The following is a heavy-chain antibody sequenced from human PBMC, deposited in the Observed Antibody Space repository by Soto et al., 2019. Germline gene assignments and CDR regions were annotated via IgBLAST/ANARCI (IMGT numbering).Heavy chain of an antibody. Sequence: QVQLVQSGAEVKKPGASVKVSCKASGYTFTGYYMLWVRQAPGQGLEWMGWINPNSGGTNYAQKFQGRVTMTRDTSISTAYMELSRLRSDDTAVYYCAARDLSYCGGDCQPDYWGQGTLVTVSS. D-gene: IGHD2-21*02. V-gene: IGHV1-2*02. J-gene: IGHJ4*02. CDR1: GYTFTGYY. CDR3: AARDLSYCGGDCQPDY. CDR2: INPNSGGT.